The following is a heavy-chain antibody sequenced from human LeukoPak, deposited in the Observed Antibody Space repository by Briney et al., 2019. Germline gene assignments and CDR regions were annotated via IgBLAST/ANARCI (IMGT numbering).Heavy chain of an antibody. CDR1: GGSISSYY. D-gene: IGHD3-10*01. CDR2: IYTSGST. CDR3: ARAKRLRLLWFGEEYYFDY. J-gene: IGHJ4*02. Sequence: RASETLSLTCTVSGGSISSYYWSWIRQPAGKGLEWIGRIYTSGSTNYNPSLKSRVTMSVDTSKNQFSLKLSSVTAADTAVYYCARAKRLRLLWFGEEYYFDYWGQGTLVTVSS. V-gene: IGHV4-4*07.